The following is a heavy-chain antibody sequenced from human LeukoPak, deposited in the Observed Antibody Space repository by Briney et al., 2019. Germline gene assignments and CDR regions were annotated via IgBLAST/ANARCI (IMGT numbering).Heavy chain of an antibody. V-gene: IGHV4-39*07. J-gene: IGHJ6*03. D-gene: IGHD2-8*01. CDR2: IYYSGST. Sequence: SETLSLTCTVSGGSISSSSYYWGWIRQPPGKGQEWIGSIYYSGSTYYNPSLKSRVTISVDTSKNQFSLKLSSVTAADTAVYYCARESPGEWYYYYYYMDVWGKGTTVTVSS. CDR3: ARESPGEWYYYYYYMDV. CDR1: GGSISSSSYY.